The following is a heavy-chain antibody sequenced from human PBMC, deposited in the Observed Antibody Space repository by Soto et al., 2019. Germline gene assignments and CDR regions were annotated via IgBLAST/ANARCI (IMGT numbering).Heavy chain of an antibody. Sequence: EVQLLESGGGLVQPGGSLRLSCAASGFTFSSYAMSWVRQAPGKGLEWVSAISGSGGRTYYADSVKGRFTISRDNSKNTLYLQMNSLRAEDTAVYYCAKELPTGILWLGELDNWFDPWGQGTLVTVAS. D-gene: IGHD3-10*01. J-gene: IGHJ5*02. CDR3: AKELPTGILWLGELDNWFDP. V-gene: IGHV3-23*01. CDR2: ISGSGGRT. CDR1: GFTFSSYA.